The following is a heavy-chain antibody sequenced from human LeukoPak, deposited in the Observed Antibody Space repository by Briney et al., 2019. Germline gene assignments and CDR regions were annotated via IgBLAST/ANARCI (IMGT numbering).Heavy chain of an antibody. CDR3: ARVAVVRGVSVHYFDY. V-gene: IGHV4-59*01. D-gene: IGHD3-10*01. CDR2: IYYSGST. J-gene: IGHJ4*02. CDR1: GGSISSYY. Sequence: SETLSLTCTVSGGSISSYYWSWIRQPPGKGLEWIGYIYYSGSTNYKPSLKSRVTISVDTSKNQFSLKLSSVTAADTAVYYCARVAVVRGVSVHYFDYWGQGTLVTVSS.